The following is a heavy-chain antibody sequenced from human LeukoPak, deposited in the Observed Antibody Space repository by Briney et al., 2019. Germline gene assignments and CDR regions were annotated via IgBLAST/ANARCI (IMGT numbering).Heavy chain of an antibody. CDR3: ARPLNDYELVI. Sequence: ASVKVSCRASGYTFNSYDINWVRQAPGQGLEWMGWISAYNGNTNYAQKLQGRVTMTTDTSTSTAYMELRSLRSDDTAVYYCARPLNDYELVIWGQGTLVTVSS. CDR1: GYTFNSYD. D-gene: IGHD4-17*01. V-gene: IGHV1-18*01. CDR2: ISAYNGNT. J-gene: IGHJ4*02.